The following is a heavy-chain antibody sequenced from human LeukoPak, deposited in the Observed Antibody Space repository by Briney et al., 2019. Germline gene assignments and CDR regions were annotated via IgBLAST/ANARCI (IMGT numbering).Heavy chain of an antibody. CDR2: IIPIFGTA. CDR3: ARTYSSGWYAYNWFDP. D-gene: IGHD6-19*01. Sequence: ASVKVSCKASGGTFSSYAISWVRQAPGQGLEWIGGIIPIFGTANYAQKFQGRVTITADESTSTAYMELSSLRSEDTAVYYCARTYSSGWYAYNWFDPWGQGTLVTVSS. CDR1: GGTFSSYA. J-gene: IGHJ5*02. V-gene: IGHV1-69*13.